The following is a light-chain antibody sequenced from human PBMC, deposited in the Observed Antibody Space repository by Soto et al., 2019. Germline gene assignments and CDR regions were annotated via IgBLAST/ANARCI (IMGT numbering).Light chain of an antibody. J-gene: IGKJ1*01. CDR2: KAS. V-gene: IGKV1-5*03. CDR3: QRYNSYSEA. CDR1: QTISSW. Sequence: DIQMTQSPSTLSGSVGDRVTITCRASQTISSWLAWYQQKPGKAPKLLIYKASTLKSGVPSRFSGSGSGTEFTLTISSLQPDDFATYYCQRYNSYSEAFGQGGKVDIK.